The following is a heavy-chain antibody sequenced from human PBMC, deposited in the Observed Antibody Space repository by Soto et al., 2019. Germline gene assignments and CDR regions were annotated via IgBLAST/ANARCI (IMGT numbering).Heavy chain of an antibody. CDR3: AIEKVGAASVHVFDI. J-gene: IGHJ3*02. V-gene: IGHV3-53*01. CDR1: GFSVSTSH. Sequence: GSLRLSCAAAGFSVSTSHMNWVRQTPGKGLEWVSVIYSGGATYYAASVKGRFTISRDKSKNTVYLQMNSLRAEDTALYYCAIEKVGAASVHVFDIWGQGTMVTVSS. CDR2: IYSGGAT. D-gene: IGHD1-26*01.